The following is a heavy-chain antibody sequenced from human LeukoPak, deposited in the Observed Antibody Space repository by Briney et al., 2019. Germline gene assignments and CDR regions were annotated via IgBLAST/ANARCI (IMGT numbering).Heavy chain of an antibody. Sequence: GGSLRLSCAASGFTFRNYAMSWVRQAPGKGLEWVSAISARGDNTYYADSVKGRFTISRDKSKSTLYLHMNSLRAEDTAVYYCGEVQSGNKFDYWGRGTQVTVSS. J-gene: IGHJ4*02. D-gene: IGHD1-1*01. V-gene: IGHV3-23*01. CDR1: GFTFRNYA. CDR3: GEVQSGNKFDY. CDR2: ISARGDNT.